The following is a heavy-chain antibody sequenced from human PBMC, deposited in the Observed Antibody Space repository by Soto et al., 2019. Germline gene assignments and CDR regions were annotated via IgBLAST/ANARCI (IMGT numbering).Heavy chain of an antibody. D-gene: IGHD3-10*01. CDR2: IYSGGST. CDR1: GFTVSSNY. CDR3: ARVKERLLWFGELFGAFDI. V-gene: IGHV3-66*01. J-gene: IGHJ3*02. Sequence: GGSLRLSCAASGFTVSSNYMSWVRQAPGKGLEWVSVIYSGGSTYYADSVKGRFTISRDNSKNTLYLQMNSLRAEDTAVYYCARVKERLLWFGELFGAFDIWGQGTMVTVS.